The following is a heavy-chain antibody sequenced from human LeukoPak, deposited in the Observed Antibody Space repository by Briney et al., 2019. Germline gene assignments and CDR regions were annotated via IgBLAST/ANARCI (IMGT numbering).Heavy chain of an antibody. J-gene: IGHJ4*02. V-gene: IGHV4-34*01. CDR2: MNHSGST. D-gene: IGHD1-26*01. CDR1: GGSFSGYN. Sequence: SETLSLTCAVYGGSFSGYNWSWIRQPPGKGLEWIGEMNHSGSTNYNPSLKSRLTISVDTSKNQFSLKLSSVTAADTAVYYCARDGLGAGDVGWGQGTLVTVSS. CDR3: ARDGLGAGDVG.